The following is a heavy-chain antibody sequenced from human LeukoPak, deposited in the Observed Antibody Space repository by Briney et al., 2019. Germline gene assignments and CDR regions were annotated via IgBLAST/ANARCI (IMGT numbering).Heavy chain of an antibody. CDR2: INHSGST. CDR1: GGSFSGYY. V-gene: IGHV4-34*01. J-gene: IGHJ3*02. D-gene: IGHD3-22*01. Sequence: SETLSLTCAVYGGSFSGYYWSWIRQPPGKGPEWIGEINHSGSTNYNPSLKSRVTISVDTSKNQFTLKLSSVTAADTAVYYCARGWSSGPADDAFDIWGQGTMVTVSS. CDR3: ARGWSSGPADDAFDI.